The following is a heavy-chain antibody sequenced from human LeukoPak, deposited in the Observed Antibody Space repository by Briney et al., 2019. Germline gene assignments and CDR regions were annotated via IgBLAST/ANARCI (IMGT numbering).Heavy chain of an antibody. Sequence: GGSLRLSCAASGFTFSSYAMSWVRQAPGKGLEWVSAISGSGGSTYYADSVKGRFTISRDNSKNTLYLQVNSLRAEDTAVYYCAKLGGSTSCCDAFDIWGQGTMVTVSS. V-gene: IGHV3-23*01. J-gene: IGHJ3*02. CDR2: ISGSGGST. D-gene: IGHD2-2*01. CDR3: AKLGGSTSCCDAFDI. CDR1: GFTFSSYA.